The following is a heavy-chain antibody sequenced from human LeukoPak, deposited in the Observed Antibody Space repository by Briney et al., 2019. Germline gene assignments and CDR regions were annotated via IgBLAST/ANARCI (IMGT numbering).Heavy chain of an antibody. Sequence: PSETLSLTCTVSGGSISSYFWSWIRQPPRKGLEWIGYIYYSGSTYYNPSLKSRVTISVDTSKNQFSLKLSSVTAAGTAVYYCARGGYCSSTSCFGGKNWFDPWGQGTLVTVSS. J-gene: IGHJ5*02. V-gene: IGHV4-59*12. D-gene: IGHD2-2*01. CDR1: GGSISSYF. CDR3: ARGGYCSSTSCFGGKNWFDP. CDR2: IYYSGST.